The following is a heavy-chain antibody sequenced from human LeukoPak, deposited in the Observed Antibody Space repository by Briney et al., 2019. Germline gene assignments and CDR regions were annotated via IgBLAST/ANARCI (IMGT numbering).Heavy chain of an antibody. Sequence: SETLSLTCAVYGGSFSGYYWSWIRQPPGKGLEWIGEINHSGSTNYNPSLKSRVTISVDTSKNQFSLKLSSVTAADTAVYYCARSGIAAAEWFDPWGQGTLLTVSS. V-gene: IGHV4-34*01. CDR1: GGSFSGYY. CDR3: ARSGIAAAEWFDP. J-gene: IGHJ5*02. CDR2: INHSGST. D-gene: IGHD6-13*01.